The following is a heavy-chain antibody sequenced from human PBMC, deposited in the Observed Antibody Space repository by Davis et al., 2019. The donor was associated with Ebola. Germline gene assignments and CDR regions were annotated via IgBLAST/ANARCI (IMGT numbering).Heavy chain of an antibody. CDR1: GGTFSSYA. V-gene: IGHV1-69*06. CDR3: ARAATV. Sequence: AASVKVSCKASGGTFSSYAISWVRQAPGQGLEWMGGIIPMFGTRLYAQKFQDRVTITADKSTYTSDLELSGLRSDDTAVYYCARAATVWGQGTTVTVSS. CDR2: IIPMFGTR. J-gene: IGHJ6*02.